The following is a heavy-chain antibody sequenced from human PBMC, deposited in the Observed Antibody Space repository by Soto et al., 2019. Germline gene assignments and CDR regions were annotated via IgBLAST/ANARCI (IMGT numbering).Heavy chain of an antibody. CDR2: INPSGGST. D-gene: IGHD1-26*01. CDR1: GYTCTRYY. Sequence: ASVKVSFKASGYTCTRYYMHWVRQAPGQGLEWMGIINPSGGSTSYAQKFQGRVTMTRDTSTSTVYMELSSLKSEDTAVYYGAGDAMRRSAHGPAPAADSSYRLAAWGQGSTV. J-gene: IGHJ6*01. CDR3: AGDAMRRSAHGPAPAADSSYRLAA. V-gene: IGHV1-46*01.